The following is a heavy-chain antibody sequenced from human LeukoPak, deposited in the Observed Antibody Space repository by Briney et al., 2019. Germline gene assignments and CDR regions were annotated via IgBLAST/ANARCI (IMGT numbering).Heavy chain of an antibody. D-gene: IGHD3-3*01. Sequence: SETLSLTCTVSGGSISTYYWSWIRQPSGKGLEWIAYIYYSGSTNYNPSLKSRVTISVDTSKNQFSLNLSSVTAADTAVYYCARLRTDDYSCDYWGQGTLVTVSS. CDR1: GGSISTYY. CDR2: IYYSGST. V-gene: IGHV4-59*01. J-gene: IGHJ4*02. CDR3: ARLRTDDYSCDY.